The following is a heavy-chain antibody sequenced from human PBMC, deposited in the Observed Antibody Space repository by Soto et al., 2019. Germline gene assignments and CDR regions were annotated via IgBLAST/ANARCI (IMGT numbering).Heavy chain of an antibody. Sequence: QVQLVQSGAEVKKPGASVKVSCKASGYTFTSYDINWVRQATGQGLEWMGWMNPNSGNTGYAQKXKXXXTXXRTTSISTAYMELSSLRSEDTAVYYCARGVFSGHVWGQGTTVTVSS. CDR3: ARGVFSGHV. V-gene: IGHV1-8*01. CDR1: GYTFTSYD. J-gene: IGHJ6*02. CDR2: MNPNSGNT.